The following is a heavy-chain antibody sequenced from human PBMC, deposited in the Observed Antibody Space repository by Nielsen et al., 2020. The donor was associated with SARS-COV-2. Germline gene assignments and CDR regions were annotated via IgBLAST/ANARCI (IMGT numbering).Heavy chain of an antibody. CDR2: ISSSGSTI. V-gene: IGHV3-48*03. J-gene: IGHJ3*02. D-gene: IGHD4-17*01. CDR3: AKDLGDYGDYYDAFDI. CDR1: GFTFSSYE. Sequence: GGSLRLSCAASGFTFSSYEMNWVRQAPGKGLEWVSYISSSGSTIYYADSVKGRFTISRDNAKNSLYLQMNSLRAEDTALYYCAKDLGDYGDYYDAFDIWGQGTMVTVSS.